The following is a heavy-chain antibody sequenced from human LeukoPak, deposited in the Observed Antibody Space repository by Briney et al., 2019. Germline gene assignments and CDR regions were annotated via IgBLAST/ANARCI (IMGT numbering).Heavy chain of an antibody. J-gene: IGHJ4*02. D-gene: IGHD3-22*01. CDR2: IYHSGST. CDR3: ARDSSGLFDY. CDR1: GVSISSGGYS. V-gene: IGHV4-30-2*01. Sequence: SSETLSLTCAVSGVSISSGGYSWSWIRQPPGKGLEWIGYIYHSGSTYYNPSFKSRVTISVDRSKNQFSLKLSSVTAADTAVYYCARDSSGLFDYWGQGTLVTVSS.